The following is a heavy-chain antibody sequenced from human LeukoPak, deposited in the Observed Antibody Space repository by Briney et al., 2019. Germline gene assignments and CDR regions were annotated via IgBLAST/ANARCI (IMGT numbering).Heavy chain of an antibody. CDR1: GYTFTSYA. CDR3: ARVQTEYYYDSSGYYGAFDI. V-gene: IGHV1-3*03. CDR2: INAGNGNT. D-gene: IGHD3-22*01. J-gene: IGHJ3*02. Sequence: ASVKVSCKASGYTFTSYAMHWVRQAPGQRLEWMGWINAGNGNTKYSQEFQGRVTITRDTSASTAYMELSSLRSEDMAVYYCARVQTEYYYDSSGYYGAFDIWGQGTMVTVSS.